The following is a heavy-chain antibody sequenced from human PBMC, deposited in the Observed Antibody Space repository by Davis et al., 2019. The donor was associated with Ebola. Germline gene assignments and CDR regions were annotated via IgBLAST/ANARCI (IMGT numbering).Heavy chain of an antibody. D-gene: IGHD3-3*01. CDR3: AKDKDYDFWSGYYTGYYYYGMDV. J-gene: IGHJ6*02. Sequence: GESLKISCAASGFTFNSYGMYWVRQAPGKGLEWVAVISFDGSNKYYADSVKGRFTISRDNSKNTLYLQMNSLRAEDTAVYYCAKDKDYDFWSGYYTGYYYYGMDVWGQGTTVTVSS. CDR1: GFTFNSYG. CDR2: ISFDGSNK. V-gene: IGHV3-30*18.